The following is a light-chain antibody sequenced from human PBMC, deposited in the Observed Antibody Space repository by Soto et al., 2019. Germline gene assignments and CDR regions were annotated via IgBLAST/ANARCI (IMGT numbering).Light chain of an antibody. J-gene: IGLJ2*01. V-gene: IGLV1-44*01. CDR1: NSNIGSHT. CDR2: INT. Sequence: QSVLTQPPSASGSPGQTIAISCSGGNSNIGSHTVNWFQQLPGTAPRLLIYINTQRPSGVPDRFSGSKSGTSASLAISGLQSEYEGDYYCATWDDSLNGVVFGGGTQRTVL. CDR3: ATWDDSLNGVV.